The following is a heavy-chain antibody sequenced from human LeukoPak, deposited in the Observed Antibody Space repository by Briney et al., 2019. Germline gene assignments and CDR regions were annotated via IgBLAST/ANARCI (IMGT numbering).Heavy chain of an antibody. Sequence: PGGSLRLSCAASGSTFSSYSMNWVRQAPGKGLEWVSSISSSSSYIYYADSVKGRFTISRDNAKNSLYLQMNSLRAEDTAVYYCARHRPGIAVAGMEDYFDYWGQGTLVTVSS. CDR1: GSTFSSYS. CDR2: ISSSSSYI. D-gene: IGHD6-19*01. CDR3: ARHRPGIAVAGMEDYFDY. J-gene: IGHJ4*02. V-gene: IGHV3-21*01.